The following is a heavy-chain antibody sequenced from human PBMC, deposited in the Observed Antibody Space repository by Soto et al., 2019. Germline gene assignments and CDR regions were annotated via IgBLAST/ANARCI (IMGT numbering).Heavy chain of an antibody. J-gene: IGHJ6*02. V-gene: IGHV4-59*08. Sequence: QVQLQESGPGLVKPSETLSLTCTVSGGSITNYYCSWFRQPPGKGLEWIGYIQYNGYSAYNLSLTSRVTMSMATSKTQFSLMLESVTATDTAVYYFARHGFGSLHGLVDVWGQGTTVIVSS. CDR1: GGSITNYY. CDR2: IQYNGYS. D-gene: IGHD3-10*01. CDR3: ARHGFGSLHGLVDV.